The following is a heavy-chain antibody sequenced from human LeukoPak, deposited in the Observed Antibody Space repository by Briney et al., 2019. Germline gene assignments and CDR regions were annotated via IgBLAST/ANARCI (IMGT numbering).Heavy chain of an antibody. V-gene: IGHV1-18*01. Sequence: ASVKVSCKASGYTFTSYGISWVRQAPGQGLEWMGWISAYNGNTNYAQKLQGRVTMTTGTSTSTAYMELRSLRSDDTAVYYCARDRDTAMAKPGYHYYYGMDVWGQGTTVTVSS. J-gene: IGHJ6*02. D-gene: IGHD5-18*01. CDR1: GYTFTSYG. CDR2: ISAYNGNT. CDR3: ARDRDTAMAKPGYHYYYGMDV.